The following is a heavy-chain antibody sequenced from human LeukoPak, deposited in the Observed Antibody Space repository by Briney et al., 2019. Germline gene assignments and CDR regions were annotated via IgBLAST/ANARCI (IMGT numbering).Heavy chain of an antibody. J-gene: IGHJ5*02. D-gene: IGHD6-19*01. Sequence: RASVRVSCKTSAYTFTNYDINWVRQAPGQGLEWMGRMKSNSVNTGYAQKFQGRVTMTRNTSISIAYMELSSLRSDDTAVYYCARVLKTSIAVAGRYWFDPWGQGTLVTVSS. CDR3: ARVLKTSIAVAGRYWFDP. V-gene: IGHV1-8*01. CDR1: AYTFTNYD. CDR2: MKSNSVNT.